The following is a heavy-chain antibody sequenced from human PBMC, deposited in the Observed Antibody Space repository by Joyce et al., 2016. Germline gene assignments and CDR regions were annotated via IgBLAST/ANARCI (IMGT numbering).Heavy chain of an antibody. CDR3: ATGTDIHDPLDY. Sequence: QVQLVQSGAEVKRPGASVKVSCKVSAYRLTERSIHWVRQATGKGLEWMGCSDTEDGRILYAQRFQGRLNMTEDTSTDTAYMELSSLRSEDTAVYYCATGTDIHDPLDYWGQGTLVTVSS. J-gene: IGHJ4*02. CDR2: SDTEDGRI. D-gene: IGHD3-16*01. V-gene: IGHV1-24*01. CDR1: AYRLTERS.